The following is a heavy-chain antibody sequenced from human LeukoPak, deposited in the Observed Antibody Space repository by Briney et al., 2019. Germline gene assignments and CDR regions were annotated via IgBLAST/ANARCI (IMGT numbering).Heavy chain of an antibody. J-gene: IGHJ4*02. CDR3: ARDKGPVAGTGVGSLDH. CDR2: ITPKSGGT. Sequence: GASVKVSCKASGYTFTDYFIHWVRQAPGQGLEWMGWITPKSGGTNYAQKFQGRVTITRDPSISTAYMELSSLRSDDTAVYFCARDKGPVAGTGVGSLDHWGQGTLVTVSS. V-gene: IGHV1-2*02. D-gene: IGHD6-19*01. CDR1: GYTFTDYF.